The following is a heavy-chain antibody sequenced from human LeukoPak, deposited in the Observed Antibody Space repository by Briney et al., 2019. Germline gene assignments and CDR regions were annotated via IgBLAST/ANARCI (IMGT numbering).Heavy chain of an antibody. CDR1: GVSISSYY. D-gene: IGHD5-24*01. Sequence: PSETLSLTCTVSGVSISSYYWSWIRQPPGKGLEWIGYIYCSGSTNYNPSLKSRVTISVDTSKNQFSLKLSSVTAADTAVYYCARGRWLQRLPSYWYFDLWGRGTLVTVSS. J-gene: IGHJ2*01. CDR2: IYCSGST. CDR3: ARGRWLQRLPSYWYFDL. V-gene: IGHV4-59*01.